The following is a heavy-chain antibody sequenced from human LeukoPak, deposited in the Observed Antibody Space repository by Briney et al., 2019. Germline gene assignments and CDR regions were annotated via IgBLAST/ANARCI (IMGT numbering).Heavy chain of an antibody. V-gene: IGHV4-34*01. CDR3: ARHELKRYFDWLSKSNWFDP. CDR1: GGSFSGYY. CDR2: INHSGST. J-gene: IGHJ5*02. Sequence: SETLSLTCAVYGGSFSGYYWSWIRQPPGKGLEWIGEINHSGSTNYNPSLKSRVTISVDTSKNQFSLKLSSVTAADTAVYYCARHELKRYFDWLSKSNWFDPWGQGTQVTVSS. D-gene: IGHD3-9*01.